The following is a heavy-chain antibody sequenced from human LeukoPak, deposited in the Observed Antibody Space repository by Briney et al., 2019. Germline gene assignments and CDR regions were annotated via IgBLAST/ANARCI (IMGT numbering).Heavy chain of an antibody. CDR3: ARVISPEIYFYFSEYYYMDV. Sequence: SETLSLTCTVSGGSISFYYWSWIRQPPGKGLEWIGYIFYNGSTNYNPSLKRRVTISMDTSKNQFSLNLSSVTAAGTAVYFCARVISPEIYFYFSEYYYMDVWGKGATVTVSS. CDR2: IFYNGST. V-gene: IGHV4-59*01. J-gene: IGHJ6*03. D-gene: IGHD3/OR15-3a*01. CDR1: GGSISFYY.